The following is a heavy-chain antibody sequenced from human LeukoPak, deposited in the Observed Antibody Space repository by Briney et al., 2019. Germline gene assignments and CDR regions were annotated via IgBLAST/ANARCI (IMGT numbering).Heavy chain of an antibody. D-gene: IGHD2-15*01. CDR3: ARGPLPKFCSGGSCYPWYFDY. V-gene: IGHV3-74*01. CDR2: IKSDGST. Sequence: GGSLRLSCAASGFTFSTYWMHWVRQAPGRGLVWVSRIKSDGSTNYADSVKGRFTISRDNAKNTVSLQMNSLRPEDTGVYYCARGPLPKFCSGGSCYPWYFDYWGQGTLVTVSS. CDR1: GFTFSTYW. J-gene: IGHJ4*02.